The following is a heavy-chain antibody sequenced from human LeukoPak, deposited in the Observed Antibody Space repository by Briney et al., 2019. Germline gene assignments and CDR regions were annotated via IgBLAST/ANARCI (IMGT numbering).Heavy chain of an antibody. V-gene: IGHV1-18*01. CDR2: ISAYNGNT. CDR1: GYTLTSYG. Sequence: ASVKVSCKASGYTLTSYGISWVRQAPGQGLEWMGWISAYNGNTKYAQKLQGRVTMTTDTSTSTAYMELRSLRSDDTAVYFCARDPRTVVTSEALDYWGQGTLVTVSS. D-gene: IGHD4-23*01. CDR3: ARDPRTVVTSEALDY. J-gene: IGHJ4*02.